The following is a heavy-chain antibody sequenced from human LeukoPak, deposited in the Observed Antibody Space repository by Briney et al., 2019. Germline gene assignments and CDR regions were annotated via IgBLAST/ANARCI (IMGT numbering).Heavy chain of an antibody. CDR3: TIVRGYGSGSYSDY. V-gene: IGHV3-15*01. J-gene: IGHJ4*02. CDR1: GFTFSSYG. D-gene: IGHD3-10*01. CDR2: IKSRTDGGTT. Sequence: PGRSLRLSCAASGFTFSSYGMHWVRQAPGKGLEWVGRIKSRTDGGTTDCAAPVKGRFTISRDDSQNTLYLQMDSLETDDTAIYYCTIVRGYGSGSYSDYWGQGTLVTVSS.